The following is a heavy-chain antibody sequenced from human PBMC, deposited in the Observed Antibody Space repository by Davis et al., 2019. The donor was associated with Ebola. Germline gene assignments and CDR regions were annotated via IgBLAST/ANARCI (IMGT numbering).Heavy chain of an antibody. J-gene: IGHJ5*02. CDR3: ARHGVVAATYPNWFDP. Sequence: SETLSLTCTVSGGSISSYYWSWIRQPPGKGLEWIGYIYYSGSTNYNPSLKSRVTISVDTSKNQFSLKLSSVTAADTAMYYCARHGVVAATYPNWFDPWGQGTLVTVSS. V-gene: IGHV4-59*01. CDR1: GGSISSYY. CDR2: IYYSGST. D-gene: IGHD2-15*01.